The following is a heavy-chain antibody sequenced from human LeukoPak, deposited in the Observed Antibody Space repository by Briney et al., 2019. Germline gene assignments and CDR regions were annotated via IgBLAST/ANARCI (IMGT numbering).Heavy chain of an antibody. Sequence: PGGSLRLSCAASGFTFRSYEMNWVRQAPGKGLEWVSYINSGGTTTYYADSVKGRFTISRDNSKNTLYLQMNSLRAEDTAVYYCARDDGYYYYGMDVWGQGTTVTVSS. CDR3: ARDDGYYYYGMDV. J-gene: IGHJ6*02. V-gene: IGHV3-48*03. D-gene: IGHD5-24*01. CDR1: GFTFRSYE. CDR2: INSGGTTT.